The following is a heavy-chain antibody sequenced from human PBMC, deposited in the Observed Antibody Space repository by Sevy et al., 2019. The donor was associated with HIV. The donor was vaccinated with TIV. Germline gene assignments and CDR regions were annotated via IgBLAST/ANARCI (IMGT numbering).Heavy chain of an antibody. Sequence: GGSLRLSCTCSGFPLSTYCMHWVRQIPGKGLDWVCHVNQDGSVKQYADSVRGRFTISRDNVKNTVFLYMNSLRIDDTALYYCARGIGSSGGLRGQGTLVTVSS. V-gene: IGHV3-74*01. CDR3: ARGIGSSGGL. CDR2: VNQDGSVK. D-gene: IGHD6-6*01. J-gene: IGHJ4*02. CDR1: GFPLSTYC.